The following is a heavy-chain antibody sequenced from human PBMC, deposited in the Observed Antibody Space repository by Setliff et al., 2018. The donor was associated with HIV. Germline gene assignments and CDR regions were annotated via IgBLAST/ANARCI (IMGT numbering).Heavy chain of an antibody. CDR1: GGSISSYY. V-gene: IGHV4-59*01. CDR2: IYYSGSS. CDR3: ARGYPGIAVAGLSYYYYYYMDV. Sequence: TLSLTCTVSGGSISSYYWSWIRQPPGKGLEWIGYIYYSGSSNYNPSLKSRVTISVDTSKNQFSLKLSSVTAADTAVYYCARGYPGIAVAGLSYYYYYYMDVWGKGTTVTVSS. J-gene: IGHJ6*03. D-gene: IGHD6-19*01.